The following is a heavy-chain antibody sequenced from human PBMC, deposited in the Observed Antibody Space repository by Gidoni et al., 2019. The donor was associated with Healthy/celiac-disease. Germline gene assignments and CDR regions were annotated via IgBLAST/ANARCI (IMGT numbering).Heavy chain of an antibody. V-gene: IGHV2-26*01. CDR3: ARVRRWGGYYYYCGMDV. Sequence: QVTLKESGPVLVKPTETLTLNGTVSGSSLSNARLGVSWIRQPPGKALEWLAHIFSNDEKSYSTSLKSRLAISQVTSKSQVVLTMTNMDTVDTATYYCARVRRWGGYYYYCGMDVWGQGTTVTVSS. CDR2: IFSNDEK. D-gene: IGHD7-27*01. J-gene: IGHJ6*02. CDR1: GSSLSNARLG.